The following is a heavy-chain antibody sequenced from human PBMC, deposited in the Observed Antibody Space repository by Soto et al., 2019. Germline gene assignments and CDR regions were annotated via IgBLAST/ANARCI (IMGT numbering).Heavy chain of an antibody. CDR2: IYYSGST. CDR1: GGSISSSSYY. J-gene: IGHJ5*02. D-gene: IGHD2-8*02. Sequence: SETLSLTCTVSGGSISSSSYYWGWIRQPPGKGLEWIGSIYYSGSTYYNPSLKSRVTISVDTSKNQFSLKLSSVTAADTAVYYCASDPNTGWFDPWGQGTLVTVSS. CDR3: ASDPNTGWFDP. V-gene: IGHV4-39*01.